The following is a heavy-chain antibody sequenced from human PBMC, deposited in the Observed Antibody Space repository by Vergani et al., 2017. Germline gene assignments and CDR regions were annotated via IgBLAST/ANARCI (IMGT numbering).Heavy chain of an antibody. D-gene: IGHD2-15*01. Sequence: QVQLVQSGAEVKKPGSSVKVSCKASGGTFSSYAISWVRQAPGQGLEWMGGIIPIFGTANYAQKFQGRVTITADESTSTAYMELSSLRSEDTAVYYCASRPDCSGGSWYPYWYYGMDVWGQGTTVTVSS. CDR1: GGTFSSYA. J-gene: IGHJ6*02. CDR3: ASRPDCSGGSWYPYWYYGMDV. V-gene: IGHV1-69*01. CDR2: IIPIFGTA.